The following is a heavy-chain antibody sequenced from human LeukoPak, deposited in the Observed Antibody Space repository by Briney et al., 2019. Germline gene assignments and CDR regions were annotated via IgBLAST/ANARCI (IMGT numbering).Heavy chain of an antibody. V-gene: IGHV4-30-2*01. CDR3: AREGYCSSTTCFNWFDP. CDR1: GGSISSGGYY. CDR2: IYHSGST. D-gene: IGHD2-2*01. Sequence: SETLSLTCTVSGGSISSGGYYWSWIRQPPGKGLEWIGYIYHSGSTYYNPSLKSRVTISVDRSKNQFSLKLSSVTAADTAVYYCAREGYCSSTTCFNWFDPWGQGTLVTVSS. J-gene: IGHJ5*02.